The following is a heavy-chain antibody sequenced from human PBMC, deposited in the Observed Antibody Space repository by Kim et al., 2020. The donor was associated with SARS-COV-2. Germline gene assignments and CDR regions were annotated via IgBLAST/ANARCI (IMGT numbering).Heavy chain of an antibody. CDR2: ISQDGREK. J-gene: IGHJ4*02. D-gene: IGHD2-15*01. CDR3: AKNGYPHGLSYLGYYFDS. CDR1: GFPFGGYA. Sequence: GGSLRLSCATSGFPFGGYAMHWVRQAPGKGLEWVSVISQDGREKYYLDYVKGRFTISRDNSKNIVYLQMDNLRSEDTAVYYCAKNGYPHGLSYLGYYFDSWGPGSLVTVSS. V-gene: IGHV3-30*18.